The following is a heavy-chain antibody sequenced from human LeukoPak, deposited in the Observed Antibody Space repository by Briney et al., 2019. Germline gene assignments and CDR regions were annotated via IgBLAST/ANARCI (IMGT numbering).Heavy chain of an antibody. CDR3: ARGPDYGARTDYLDY. J-gene: IGHJ4*02. CDR1: GFTFNRHW. Sequence: GGSLRLSCAASGFTFNRHWMNWVRQAPGKGLEWVANIKQGGGERNYVDSVKGRFTISRDDAKNSLYLQLNSLRVEDTAIYYCARGPDYGARTDYLDYCGQGALVTVSS. CDR2: IKQGGGER. D-gene: IGHD4-17*01. V-gene: IGHV3-7*03.